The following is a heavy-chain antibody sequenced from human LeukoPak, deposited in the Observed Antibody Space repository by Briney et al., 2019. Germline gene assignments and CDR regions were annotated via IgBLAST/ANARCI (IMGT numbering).Heavy chain of an antibody. Sequence: GGSLRLSCAASGFTFSSYSMNWVRQAPGKGLEWVSSISSSSSYIYYADSVKGRFTISRDNAKNTLYLQMNSLRAEDTAVYCCARGATYAYYQDYWGQGTLVTVSS. CDR3: ARGATYAYYQDY. CDR2: ISSSSSYI. CDR1: GFTFSSYS. V-gene: IGHV3-21*01. J-gene: IGHJ4*02. D-gene: IGHD1-26*01.